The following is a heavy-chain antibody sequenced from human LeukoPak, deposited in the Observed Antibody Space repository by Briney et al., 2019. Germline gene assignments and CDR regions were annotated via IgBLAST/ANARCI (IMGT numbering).Heavy chain of an antibody. CDR3: AKAQSSGFYWYFDC. CDR2: ISGTGGNT. J-gene: IGHJ4*02. D-gene: IGHD3-22*01. CDR1: GFTFSSYA. Sequence: GGSLRLSCAASGFTFSSYAMSWVRQAPGKGLEWVSAISGTGGNTYYADSVKGRFTVSRDNSKNTLYLQMNSLRDEDTAVYYCAKAQSSGFYWYFDCWGQGTLVTVSS. V-gene: IGHV3-23*01.